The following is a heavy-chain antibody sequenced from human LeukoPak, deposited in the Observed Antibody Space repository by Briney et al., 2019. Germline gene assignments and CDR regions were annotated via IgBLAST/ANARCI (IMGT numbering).Heavy chain of an antibody. V-gene: IGHV3-53*01. CDR3: TRSVEPLAANTLAY. CDR2: LYSDGNT. J-gene: IGHJ4*02. Sequence: GGSLRLSCAAWGFTEFTNDMTWVRQAPGKGLEWVSVLYSDGNTKYADSVQGRFTISRDNSKNTLYLEMNILSPDDAAVYCCTRSVEPLAANTLAYWGQGTLVTVSS. D-gene: IGHD1-14*01. CDR1: GFTEFTND.